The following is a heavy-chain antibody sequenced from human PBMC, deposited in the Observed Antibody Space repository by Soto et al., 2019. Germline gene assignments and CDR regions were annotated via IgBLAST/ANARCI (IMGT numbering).Heavy chain of an antibody. Sequence: GDLRLSGVASGFSFSSYAMSWVRQAPGKGLEWVAVISGRDGSPYYADSVTGRFTISRDNSKNKLYLQMNSLRAEDTAVYYCERDRATDAWHEEHWGQGTLVTVS. D-gene: IGHD2-2*01. V-gene: IGHV3-23*01. CDR3: ERDRATDAWHEEH. CDR2: ISGRDGSP. J-gene: IGHJ4*02. CDR1: GFSFSSYA.